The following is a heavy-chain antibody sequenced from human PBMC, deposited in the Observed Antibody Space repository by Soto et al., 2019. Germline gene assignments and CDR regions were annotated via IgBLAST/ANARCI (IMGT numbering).Heavy chain of an antibody. CDR1: GGSISSYY. D-gene: IGHD6-19*01. CDR3: ARDHHSSGWSYYYYGMDV. CDR2: IYYSGST. J-gene: IGHJ6*02. V-gene: IGHV4-59*01. Sequence: QVQLQESGPGLVKPSETLSLTCTVSGGSISSYYWSWIRQPPGKGLEWIGYIYYSGSTNYNPSLKSRVTISVDTSKNQFSRKLSSVTAADTAVYYCARDHHSSGWSYYYYGMDVWGQGTTVTVSS.